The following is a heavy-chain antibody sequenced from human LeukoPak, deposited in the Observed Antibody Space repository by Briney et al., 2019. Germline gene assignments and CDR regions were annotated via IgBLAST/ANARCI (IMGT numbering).Heavy chain of an antibody. J-gene: IGHJ5*02. Sequence: SQTLSLTCTVSGGSISSGGYYWSWIRQHPGRGLEWIGYIYYSGSTYYNPSLKSRVTISVDTSKTQFSLKLSSVTAADTAVYYCARALGTYYYGSGSQNWFDPWGQGTLVTVSS. CDR1: GGSISSGGYY. CDR2: IYYSGST. V-gene: IGHV4-31*03. CDR3: ARALGTYYYGSGSQNWFDP. D-gene: IGHD3-10*01.